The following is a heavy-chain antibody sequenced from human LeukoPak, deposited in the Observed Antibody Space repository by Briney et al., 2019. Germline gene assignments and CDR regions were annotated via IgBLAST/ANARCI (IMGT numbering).Heavy chain of an antibody. CDR3: ARHKEVGDYYYFDY. D-gene: IGHD2/OR15-2a*01. V-gene: IGHV1-69*13. Sequence: SVKVSCKASGGTFSSYAISWVRQAPGQGLECMGGIIAIFGTANYAQKFQGSVTITADETTSTAYMELSSLRSEDTAVYYCARHKEVGDYYYFDYWGQGTLVTVSS. CDR2: IIAIFGTA. CDR1: GGTFSSYA. J-gene: IGHJ4*02.